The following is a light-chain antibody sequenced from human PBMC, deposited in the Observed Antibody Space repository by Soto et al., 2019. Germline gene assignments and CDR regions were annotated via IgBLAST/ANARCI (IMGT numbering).Light chain of an antibody. CDR3: HQYNNWPTWT. Sequence: EIVLTQSPGTLSLSPGERATLSCRASQSVSSSYLAWYQQKPGHAPRLLIYGASIRATGIPARFSGSGSGTDFTLTISSLQSEDFAVYFCHQYNNWPTWTFGQGTKVDIK. CDR1: QSVSSSY. CDR2: GAS. J-gene: IGKJ1*01. V-gene: IGKV3-15*01.